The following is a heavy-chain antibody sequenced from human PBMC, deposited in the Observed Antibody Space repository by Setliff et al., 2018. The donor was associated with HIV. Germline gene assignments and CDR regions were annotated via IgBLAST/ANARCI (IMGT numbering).Heavy chain of an antibody. V-gene: IGHV4-59*01. D-gene: IGHD1-1*01. CDR3: GRHPPTSDYNYNLIFDY. CDR2: IYQNGRA. J-gene: IGHJ4*02. Sequence: SETLSLTCSVSGGSITGYFWTWIRQPPGKGLEWIGNIYQNGRANYNASLTSRVTISIDTSKNQFSLNLRSVTAADTATYYCGRHPPTSDYNYNLIFDYWGRGVLVTVSS. CDR1: GGSITGYF.